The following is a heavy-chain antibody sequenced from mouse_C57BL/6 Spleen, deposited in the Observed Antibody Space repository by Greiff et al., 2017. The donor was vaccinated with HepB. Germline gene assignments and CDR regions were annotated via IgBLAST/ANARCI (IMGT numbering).Heavy chain of an antibody. CDR3: ARLGSYGNSDY. D-gene: IGHD2-1*01. CDR1: GYAFSSSW. J-gene: IGHJ2*01. V-gene: IGHV1-82*01. Sequence: QVQLQQSGPELVKPGASVKISCKASGYAFSSSWMNWVKQRPGKGLEWIGRIYPGDGDTNYNGKFKGKATLTADKSSSTAYMQLSSLTSEDSAVYFCARLGSYGNSDYWGQGTTLTVSS. CDR2: IYPGDGDT.